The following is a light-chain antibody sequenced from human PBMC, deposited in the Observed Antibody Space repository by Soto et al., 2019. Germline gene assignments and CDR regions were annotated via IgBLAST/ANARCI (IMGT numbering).Light chain of an antibody. CDR2: AAS. J-gene: IGKJ1*01. V-gene: IGKV1-27*01. Sequence: DIQLTQSPSSLSASVGDRVIITCRASQAISTYLVWYQQKPGTVPKLLIFAASTLQSGVPSRFSGSGSGTDFTLTISSLQPEDVATYYCQNYNGAPWTFGQGTKVEIK. CDR3: QNYNGAPWT. CDR1: QAISTY.